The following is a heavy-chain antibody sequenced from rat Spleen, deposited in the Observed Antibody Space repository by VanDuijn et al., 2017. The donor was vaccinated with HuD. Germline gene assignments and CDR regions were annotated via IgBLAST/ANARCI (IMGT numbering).Heavy chain of an antibody. CDR2: ISPSGSNT. Sequence: EVQLVESGGGLVQPGRSLKLSCAASGITFSNYNMTWVRQAPTKGLEWVASISPSGSNTYYRDSVKGRFTVSRDNEKSALYLQMDGLRSEDTATYYCTSLNYGGIPFDFWGQGVMVTVSS. J-gene: IGHJ2*01. CDR1: GITFSNYN. D-gene: IGHD1-11*01. CDR3: TSLNYGGIPFDF. V-gene: IGHV5-25*01.